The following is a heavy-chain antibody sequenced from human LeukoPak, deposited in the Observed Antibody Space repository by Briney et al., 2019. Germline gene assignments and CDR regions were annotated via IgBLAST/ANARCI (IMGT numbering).Heavy chain of an antibody. CDR2: ISGSGGST. D-gene: IGHD4-17*01. CDR1: GFTFSSYA. V-gene: IGHV3-23*01. CDR3: AKDGWTTFNYYYMDV. J-gene: IGHJ6*03. Sequence: GGSLRLSCAASGFTFSSYAMSWVRQALGKGLEWVSAISGSGGSTYYAGSVKGRFTISRDNSKNTLYLQMNSLRAEDTGIYYCAKDGWTTFNYYYMDVWGKGTTVTVSS.